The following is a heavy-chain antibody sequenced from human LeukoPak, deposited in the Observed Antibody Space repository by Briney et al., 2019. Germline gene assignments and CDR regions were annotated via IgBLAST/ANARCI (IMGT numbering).Heavy chain of an antibody. CDR1: GYTFTSYD. D-gene: IGHD2-15*01. Sequence: GASVKVSCKASGYTFTSYDINWVRQATGQGLEWMGWMNPNSGNTGYAQKFQGRVTMTRDTSISTAYMELSRLRSDDTAVYYCARDGYPVVVAATLNRNWYFDLWGRGTLVTVSS. V-gene: IGHV1-8*02. J-gene: IGHJ2*01. CDR3: ARDGYPVVVAATLNRNWYFDL. CDR2: MNPNSGNT.